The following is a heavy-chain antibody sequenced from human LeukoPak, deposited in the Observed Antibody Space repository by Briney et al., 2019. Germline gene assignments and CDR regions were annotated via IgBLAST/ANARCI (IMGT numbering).Heavy chain of an antibody. Sequence: GASVKVSCKASGYTFTSYYMHWVRQAPGQGLEWMGIINPSGGSTSYAQKFQGRVTMTRDTSTSTVYMELSSLRSEDTAVYYCATLSSGYYVGGAFDTWGQGTMVTVSS. CDR2: INPSGGST. J-gene: IGHJ3*02. CDR1: GYTFTSYY. D-gene: IGHD3-22*01. CDR3: ATLSSGYYVGGAFDT. V-gene: IGHV1-46*03.